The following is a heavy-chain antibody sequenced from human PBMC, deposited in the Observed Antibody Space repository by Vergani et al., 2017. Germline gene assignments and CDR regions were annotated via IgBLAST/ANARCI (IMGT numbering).Heavy chain of an antibody. CDR1: GFTFSSYW. D-gene: IGHD3-16*02. V-gene: IGHV3-7*01. CDR3: ARVGGAYYDYVWGRYRWVRYFDY. CDR2: IKHAGSET. J-gene: IGHJ4*02. Sequence: EVQLVESGGGLVQPGGSLRLSCAASGFTFSSYWMSWVRPAPGQGLEWVSNIKHAGSETYCVDSVQGRFTISRATAKNSLYLQLNSLRAEDTAVYYCARVGGAYYDYVWGRYRWVRYFDYWGQGTLVTVSS.